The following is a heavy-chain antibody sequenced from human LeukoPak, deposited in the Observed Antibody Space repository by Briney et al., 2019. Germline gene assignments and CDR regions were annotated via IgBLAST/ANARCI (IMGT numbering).Heavy chain of an antibody. Sequence: PSETLSLTCTVSGGSISSYYWSWIRQPPGKGLEWIGYIYYSGSTNYNPPLKSRVTISVDTSKNQFSLKLSSVTAADTAVYYCARTTMVRGVIGWFDPWGQGTLVTVSS. CDR1: GGSISSYY. D-gene: IGHD3-10*01. CDR3: ARTTMVRGVIGWFDP. V-gene: IGHV4-59*01. CDR2: IYYSGST. J-gene: IGHJ5*02.